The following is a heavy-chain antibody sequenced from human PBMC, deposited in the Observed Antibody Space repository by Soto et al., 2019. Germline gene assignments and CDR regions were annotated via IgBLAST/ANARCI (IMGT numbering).Heavy chain of an antibody. D-gene: IGHD2-21*02. CDR1: GGSISSYY. CDR2: IYYSGST. CDR3: ARLRKGDDAFDI. V-gene: IGHV4-59*08. Sequence: TLSLTCTVSGGSISSYYWSWIRQPPGKGLEWIGYIYYSGSTNYNPPLKSRVTISVDTSKNQFSLKLSSVTAADTAVYYCARLRKGDDAFDIWGQGTMVTVSS. J-gene: IGHJ3*02.